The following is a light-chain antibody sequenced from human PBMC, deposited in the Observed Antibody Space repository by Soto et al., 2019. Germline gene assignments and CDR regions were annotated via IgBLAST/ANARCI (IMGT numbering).Light chain of an antibody. CDR2: DVD. Sequence: QSALTQPRSVSGSPGQSVTISCTGSGRDVGSYNYVSWYQQHPGKAPKLILFDVDKRPSGVPDRISGSKSANTASLTISGLQAEDEADYYCCSYAGTSTFVFGPGTKVTVL. J-gene: IGLJ1*01. CDR3: CSYAGTSTFV. V-gene: IGLV2-11*01. CDR1: GRDVGSYNY.